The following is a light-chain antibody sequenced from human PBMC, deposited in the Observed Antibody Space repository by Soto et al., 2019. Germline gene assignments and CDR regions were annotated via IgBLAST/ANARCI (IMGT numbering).Light chain of an antibody. CDR2: GAS. J-gene: IGKJ1*01. CDR1: QSVSSSY. CDR3: QQYGSSPT. V-gene: IGKV3-20*01. Sequence: EIVLTQSPGTLSLSPGERATLSCRASQSVSSSYLAWYQQKPGQAPRLLIYGASSRATGIPDRFSGSGSGTDFTLTISRLEPEDFAVYYCQQYGSSPTFGRGTKV.